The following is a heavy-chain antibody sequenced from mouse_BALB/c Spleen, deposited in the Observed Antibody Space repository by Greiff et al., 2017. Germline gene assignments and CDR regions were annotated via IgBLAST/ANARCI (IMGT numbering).Heavy chain of an antibody. CDR1: GYSITSDYA. V-gene: IGHV3-2*02. CDR3: ARHGNSVYYAMDY. CDR2: ISYSGST. J-gene: IGHJ4*01. D-gene: IGHD2-1*01. Sequence: EVKLVESGPGLVKPSQSLSLTCTVTGYSITSDYAWNWIRQFPGNKLEWMGYISYSGSTSYNPSLKSRISITRDTSKNQFFLQLNSVTTEDTATYYCARHGNSVYYAMDYWGQGTSVTVSS.